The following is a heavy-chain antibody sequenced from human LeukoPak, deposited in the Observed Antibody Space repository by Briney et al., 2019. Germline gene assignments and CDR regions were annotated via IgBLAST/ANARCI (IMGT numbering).Heavy chain of an antibody. Sequence: GRSLRLSCAASGFTFSSYAMHWVRQAPGKGLEWVAVISYDGSNKYYADSVKGRFTISRDNSKNTLYLRMNSLRAEDTAVYYCAREDTAMAFDYWGQGTLVTVSS. CDR1: GFTFSSYA. J-gene: IGHJ4*02. CDR2: ISYDGSNK. CDR3: AREDTAMAFDY. D-gene: IGHD5-18*01. V-gene: IGHV3-30-3*01.